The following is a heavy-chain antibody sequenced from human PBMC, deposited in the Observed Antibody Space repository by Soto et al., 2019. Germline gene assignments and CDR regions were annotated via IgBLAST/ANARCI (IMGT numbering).Heavy chain of an antibody. CDR1: GYTFTRYG. CDR3: AREYFIAVAGQHDY. V-gene: IGHV1-18*01. D-gene: IGHD6-19*01. CDR2: ISAYNGNT. J-gene: IGHJ4*02. Sequence: ASVKVSCKASGYTFTRYGISWVRQAPGQGLEWMGWISAYNGNTNYAQKLQGRVTMTTDTSTSTAYMELRSLRSDDTAVYYCAREYFIAVAGQHDYWGQGTLVTVFS.